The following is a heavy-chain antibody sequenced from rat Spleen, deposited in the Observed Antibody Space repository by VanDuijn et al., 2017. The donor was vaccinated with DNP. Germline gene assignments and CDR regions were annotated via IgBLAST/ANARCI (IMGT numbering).Heavy chain of an antibody. CDR3: ATGVYGGYEDWFAY. CDR2: ILHDGSRT. Sequence: EVQLVESGGGLVQPGNSLKLSCAASGFTFSDYAMAWVRQSPKKGLEWVATILHDGSRTYFRDSVKGRFTISRDNAKSTLYLQMDSLRSEDTATYYCATGVYGGYEDWFAYWGQGTLVTVSS. J-gene: IGHJ3*01. CDR1: GFTFSDYA. D-gene: IGHD1-11*01. V-gene: IGHV5S10*01.